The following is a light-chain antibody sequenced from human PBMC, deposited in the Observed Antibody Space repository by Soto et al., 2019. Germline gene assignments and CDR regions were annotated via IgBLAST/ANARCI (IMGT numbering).Light chain of an antibody. CDR1: QNVANSY. V-gene: IGKV3D-20*02. J-gene: IGKJ5*01. Sequence: DIVLTQSPGTLSLSPGERATLSCRASQNVANSYLAWFQQKPGQTPRLLIYGASSRATGIPARFSGSGSGTDFTLTIRSLEPEDFAIYYCQQRTNWPLTTFGHGTRLEIK. CDR3: QQRTNWPLTT. CDR2: GAS.